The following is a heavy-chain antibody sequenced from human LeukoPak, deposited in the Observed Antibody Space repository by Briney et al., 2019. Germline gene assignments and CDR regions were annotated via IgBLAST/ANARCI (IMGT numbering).Heavy chain of an antibody. J-gene: IGHJ4*02. V-gene: IGHV3-23*01. Sequence: QPGGSLRLSCAASGFTFSSYAMSWVRQAPGKVLEWVSAISGSGGSTYYADSVKGRFTISRDNSKNTLYLQMNSLRAEDTAVYYCARDLGGRDGYNYCFDYWGQGTLVTVSS. CDR2: ISGSGGST. CDR1: GFTFSSYA. CDR3: ARDLGGRDGYNYCFDY. D-gene: IGHD5-24*01.